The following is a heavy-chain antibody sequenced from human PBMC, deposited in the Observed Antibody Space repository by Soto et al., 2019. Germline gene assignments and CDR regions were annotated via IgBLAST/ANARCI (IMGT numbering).Heavy chain of an antibody. CDR2: IFSSGST. CDR3: ESMIGDPVLSFDS. Sequence: QVQLQESGPGLVKPSETLSLTCTVSGGSISSYYWSWIRQPPGKGLEWIGFIFSSGSTSYNPSLKSRVTISMHTSQYQSSLKLNSVTAADTAVYYCESMIGDPVLSFDSWGQGTLVAVSS. V-gene: IGHV4-59*01. CDR1: GGSISSYY. J-gene: IGHJ5*01. D-gene: IGHD3-10*02.